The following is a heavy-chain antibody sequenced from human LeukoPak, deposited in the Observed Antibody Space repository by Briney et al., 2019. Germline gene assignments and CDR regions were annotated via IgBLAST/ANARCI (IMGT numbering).Heavy chain of an antibody. D-gene: IGHD5-12*01. J-gene: IGHJ6*02. CDR3: ARGVDAYGMDV. V-gene: IGHV3-33*01. CDR2: IWYDGSNK. CDR1: GFAFSSYG. Sequence: GRSLRLSCAASGFAFSSYGMHWVRQAPGKGLEWVAVIWYDGSNKYYADSVKGRFTISRDNSKNTLYLQMNSLRAEDTAVYYCARGVDAYGMDVWGQGTTVTVSS.